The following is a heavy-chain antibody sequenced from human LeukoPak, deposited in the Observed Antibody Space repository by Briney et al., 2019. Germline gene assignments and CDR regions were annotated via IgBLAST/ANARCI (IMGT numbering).Heavy chain of an antibody. CDR3: ARGPPESSNSDY. Sequence: ASVNVSCKASGYTFTNYDINWVRQATGQGLEWMGWMNPNSANTGYAQKFQGRVTMTRNTSISTAYMELSSLRSEDTAVYYCARGPPESSNSDYWGQGTLVTVSS. CDR2: MNPNSANT. CDR1: GYTFTNYD. D-gene: IGHD6-13*01. J-gene: IGHJ4*02. V-gene: IGHV1-8*01.